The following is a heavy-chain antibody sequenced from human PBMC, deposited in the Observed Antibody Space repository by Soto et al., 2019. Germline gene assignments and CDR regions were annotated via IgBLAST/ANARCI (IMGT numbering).Heavy chain of an antibody. CDR3: AIKSGGHYYDISGYYPIDY. J-gene: IGHJ4*02. V-gene: IGHV3-48*03. D-gene: IGHD3-22*01. CDR2: ISSSGSTI. Sequence: EVQLVESGGGLVQPGASLILSCAASGFTFSSYEMNWVRQAPGKGLGWVSYISSSGSTIYYADSVMGRFPISRDHAKNSLHLQMNSLRDEDTGVYYCAIKSGGHYYDISGYYPIDYWGQGTLVTGSS. CDR1: GFTFSSYE.